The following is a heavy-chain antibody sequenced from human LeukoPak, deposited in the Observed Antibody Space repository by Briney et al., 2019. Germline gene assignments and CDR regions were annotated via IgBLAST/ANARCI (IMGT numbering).Heavy chain of an antibody. CDR1: GGSFSGYY. CDR2: INHSGST. D-gene: IGHD3-10*01. Sequence: PSETLSLTCAVYGGSFSGYYWSWIRQPPGKGLEWIGEINHSGSTNYNPSLKSRVTISVDTSKNQFSLKLSSVTAADTAVCYCARGRYGSGSYYPGYFDYWGQGTWSPSPQ. V-gene: IGHV4-34*01. CDR3: ARGRYGSGSYYPGYFDY. J-gene: IGHJ4*02.